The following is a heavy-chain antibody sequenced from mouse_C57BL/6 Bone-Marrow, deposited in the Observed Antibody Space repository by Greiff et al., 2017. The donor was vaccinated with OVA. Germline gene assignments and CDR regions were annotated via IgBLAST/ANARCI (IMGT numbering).Heavy chain of an antibody. D-gene: IGHD2-4*01. CDR2: IYPRDGST. J-gene: IGHJ3*01. V-gene: IGHV1-85*01. CDR1: GYTFTSYD. Sequence: VQLQQSGPELVKPGASVKLSCKASGYTFTSYDINWVKQRPGQGLEWIGWIYPRDGSTKYNEKFKGKATLTVDTSSSTAYMELHSLTSEDSAVYFCARHGPFYYDYFAYWGQGTLVTVSA. CDR3: ARHGPFYYDYFAY.